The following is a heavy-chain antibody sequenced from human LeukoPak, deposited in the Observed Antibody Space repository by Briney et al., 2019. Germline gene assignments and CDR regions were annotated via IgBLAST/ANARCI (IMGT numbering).Heavy chain of an antibody. Sequence: SETLSLTCTVSGYSISSGYYWGWIRQPPGKGLEWIGEINHSGSTNYNPSLKSRVTISVDTSKNQFSLKLSSVTAADTAVYYCARVGPYYYDSSGYYYGGASWFDPWGQGTQVTVSS. CDR3: ARVGPYYYDSSGYYYGGASWFDP. CDR2: INHSGST. V-gene: IGHV4-38-2*02. CDR1: GYSISSGYY. D-gene: IGHD3-22*01. J-gene: IGHJ5*02.